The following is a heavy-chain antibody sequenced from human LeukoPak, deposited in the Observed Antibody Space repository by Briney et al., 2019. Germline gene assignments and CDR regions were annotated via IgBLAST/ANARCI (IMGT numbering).Heavy chain of an antibody. CDR1: GFTFSGSA. CDR2: IRSKADSYTT. Sequence: GGSLKLSCAASGFTFSGSAMHWVRQASGKGLEWLGRIRSKADSYTTAYAASVKGRFIVSRGDSKNTAYLQMNSLKTEDTAVYYCRAAADLNDYWGQGTLVTVSS. J-gene: IGHJ4*02. V-gene: IGHV3-73*01. CDR3: RAAADLNDY. D-gene: IGHD6-13*01.